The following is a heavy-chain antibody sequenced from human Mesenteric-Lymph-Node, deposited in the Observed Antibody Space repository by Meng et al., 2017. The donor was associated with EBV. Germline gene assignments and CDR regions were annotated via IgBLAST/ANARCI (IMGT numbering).Heavy chain of an antibody. CDR1: GGSVRSGRYY. CDR2: IYHSGST. CDR3: ARIYFRGFDSGAFQYYFDL. D-gene: IGHD2/OR15-2a*01. J-gene: IGHJ4*02. Sequence: QVPPQESGPGLVKPSETLSLTCIVSGGSVRSGRYYWSWVRQPPGKGLEWIGEIYHSGSTNYNPSLKSRSTITLDKPKNQFSLKVNSLTVADTAVYYCARIYFRGFDSGAFQYYFDLWGQGTLVTVSS. V-gene: IGHV4-61*01.